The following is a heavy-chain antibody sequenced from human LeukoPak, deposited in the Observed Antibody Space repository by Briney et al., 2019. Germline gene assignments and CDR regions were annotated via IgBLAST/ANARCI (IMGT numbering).Heavy chain of an antibody. CDR1: GFRFSGHW. CDR3: ARGSYGRPGIDY. D-gene: IGHD3-16*01. Sequence: GGSLRLSCAASGFRFSGHWMHWVRQVPGKGLVWVSRLDEFGSHTHVLDSVKGRFTISRDNANNTLYLQMNSLRVEDTAVYYCARGSYGRPGIDYWGQGTLVTVSS. J-gene: IGHJ4*02. V-gene: IGHV3-74*01. CDR2: LDEFGSHT.